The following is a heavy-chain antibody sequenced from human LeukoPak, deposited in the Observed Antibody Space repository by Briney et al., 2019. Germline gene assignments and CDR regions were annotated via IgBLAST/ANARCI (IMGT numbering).Heavy chain of an antibody. CDR1: GFTFSSYD. CDR2: IGKGGDP. CDR3: ARGGPEGFDP. Sequence: GGSLRLSCAASGFTFSSYDMHWVRQPPGKGLEWVSGIGKGGDPYYAGAVKGRFTIFRENAKNSLYLQMNSLRAGDTAVYYCARGGPEGFDPWGQGTLVTVSS. J-gene: IGHJ5*02. V-gene: IGHV3-13*05.